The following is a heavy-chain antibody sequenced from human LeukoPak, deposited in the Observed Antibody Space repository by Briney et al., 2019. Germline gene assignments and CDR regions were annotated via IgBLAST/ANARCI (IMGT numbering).Heavy chain of an antibody. J-gene: IGHJ4*02. D-gene: IGHD1-26*01. V-gene: IGHV3-21*01. CDR1: GFTVSSNE. Sequence: PGGSLRLSCAASGFTVSSNEMSWVRQAPGKGLEWVSGINWSSADKNYADSVKGRFTISRDDAKNSLYLQMNSLRAEDTAVYYCARGAIVGANFDYWGQGTLVTVSS. CDR2: INWSSADK. CDR3: ARGAIVGANFDY.